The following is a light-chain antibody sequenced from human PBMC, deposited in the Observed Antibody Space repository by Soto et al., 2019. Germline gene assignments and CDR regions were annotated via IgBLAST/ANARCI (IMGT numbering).Light chain of an antibody. J-gene: IGKJ1*01. Sequence: EIVLTQSPGTLSLSPGERATLSCRASQSVSSSYLAWYQQKPGQAPRLLIYGSSTRATGVPARFSGSGSGTEFTLTISSLQSEDFAVYYCQQYNSWPPWTFGQGTKVDI. V-gene: IGKV3-15*01. CDR3: QQYNSWPPWT. CDR2: GSS. CDR1: QSVSSSY.